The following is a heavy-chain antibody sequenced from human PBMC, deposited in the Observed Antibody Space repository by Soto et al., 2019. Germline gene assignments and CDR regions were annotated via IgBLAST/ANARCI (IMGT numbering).Heavy chain of an antibody. CDR1: GFTFSSYA. V-gene: IGHV3-23*01. D-gene: IGHD2-2*01. J-gene: IGHJ6*02. Sequence: PGGSLRLSCAASGFTFSSYALSWVRQAPDKGLEWVSGIGGSDGDTYHADSVKGRFTISRDNAKNTLYLQMNSLRAEDTAVYYCARFPPYCSDTSCYRGMDVWGQATTVTVSS. CDR2: IGGSDGDT. CDR3: ARFPPYCSDTSCYRGMDV.